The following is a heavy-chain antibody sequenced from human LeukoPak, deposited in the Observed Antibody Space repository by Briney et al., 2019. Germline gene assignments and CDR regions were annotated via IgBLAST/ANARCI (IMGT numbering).Heavy chain of an antibody. CDR2: IYYSGST. CDR1: GGSISSSSYY. V-gene: IGHV4-39*01. D-gene: IGHD3-10*01. Sequence: SETLSLTCTVSGGSISSSSYYWGWIRQPPGKGLEWIGSIYYSGSTYYNPSLKTRVTISVDTSKNQFSLKLSSVTAADTAVYYCARQXLMXRGVIGGVSYFDYWGQGTLVTVSS. J-gene: IGHJ4*02. CDR3: ARQXLMXRGVIGGVSYFDY.